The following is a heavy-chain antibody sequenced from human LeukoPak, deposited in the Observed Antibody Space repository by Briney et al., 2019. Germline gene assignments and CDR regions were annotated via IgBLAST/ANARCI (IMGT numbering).Heavy chain of an antibody. D-gene: IGHD1-26*01. CDR1: GFTFSSYS. CDR3: VREAAATLFDY. CDR2: ISSSSSTI. Sequence: GGSLRLSCAASGFTFSSYSMNWVRQAPGKGLEWVSYISSSSSTIYYADSVKGRFSISRDNTQNSLSLRMNSLRAEDTAVYYCVREAAATLFDYWGQGTLVTVSS. V-gene: IGHV3-48*04. J-gene: IGHJ4*02.